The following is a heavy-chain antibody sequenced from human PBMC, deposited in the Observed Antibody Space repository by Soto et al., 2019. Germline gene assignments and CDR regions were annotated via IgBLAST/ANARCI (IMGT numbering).Heavy chain of an antibody. D-gene: IGHD6-19*01. J-gene: IGHJ5*02. CDR1: GVTFRDYW. Sequence: GGSLRLSXAVSGVTFRDYWMHWVRQVPGKGLLWVSRIGPDGTSTKYADSVKGRFTISRSNPENTLYLQMNSLRAEDTGVYYCVREVIAVLGSIRWFDPWGQGTLVTV. CDR3: VREVIAVLGSIRWFDP. CDR2: IGPDGTST. V-gene: IGHV3-74*01.